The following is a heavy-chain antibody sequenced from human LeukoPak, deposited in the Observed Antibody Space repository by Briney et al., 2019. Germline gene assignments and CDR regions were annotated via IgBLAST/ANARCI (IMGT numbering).Heavy chain of an antibody. D-gene: IGHD5-12*01. CDR2: IYQSGST. CDR3: ASGYPITGFDI. CDR1: GYSISSGYY. Sequence: SETLSLTCSVSGYSISSGYYWGWIRQPPGKGLEWIGSIYQSGSTYYNPSLKRRVTISVDTSKNQFSLKLSSVTAADTAVYYCASGYPITGFDIWGQGTMIIVSS. J-gene: IGHJ3*02. V-gene: IGHV4-38-2*02.